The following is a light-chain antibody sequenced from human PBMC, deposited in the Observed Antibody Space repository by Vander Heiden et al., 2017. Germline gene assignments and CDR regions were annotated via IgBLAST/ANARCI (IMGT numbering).Light chain of an antibody. CDR3: QQYYLYPRT. V-gene: IGKV1-8*01. CDR2: SAS. J-gene: IGKJ1*01. CDR1: QGISSY. Sequence: AIRMTQSPPSLSASTGHRVPIPCRASQGISSYLAWYQQKPGKAPKLLIYSASTLQSGVPSRFSGSGSGTDFTLTINRLQSEDFATYFCQQYYLYPRTFGQGTKVEIK.